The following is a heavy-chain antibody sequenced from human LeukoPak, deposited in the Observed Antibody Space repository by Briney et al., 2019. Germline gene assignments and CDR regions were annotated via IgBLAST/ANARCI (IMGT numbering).Heavy chain of an antibody. Sequence: GGSLRLSWAASGFTFSSYGMHWVRQAPGKGLEWVAVISYDGSNKYYADSVKGRFTISRDNSKNTLYLQMNSLRAEDTAVYYCAKGVGAFDIWGQGTMVTVSS. V-gene: IGHV3-30*18. CDR1: GFTFSSYG. J-gene: IGHJ3*02. CDR3: AKGVGAFDI. D-gene: IGHD3-3*01. CDR2: ISYDGSNK.